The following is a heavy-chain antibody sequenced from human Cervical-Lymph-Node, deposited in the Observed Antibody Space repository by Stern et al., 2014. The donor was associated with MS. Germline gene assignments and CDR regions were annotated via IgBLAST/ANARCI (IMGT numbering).Heavy chain of an antibody. CDR1: GFTFSTYA. Sequence: VQLVESGGGVVQPGRSLRLSCVVSGFTFSTYAMHWVRPAPGKVLEWVAFVSYDGTQRNSTDSVKARFTISRDNSKNTLYLHMNSLRDEDTAVYFCARGGRGVGLEYWGQGALVTVSS. V-gene: IGHV3-30-3*01. CDR3: ARGGRGVGLEY. D-gene: IGHD3-10*01. J-gene: IGHJ4*02. CDR2: VSYDGTQR.